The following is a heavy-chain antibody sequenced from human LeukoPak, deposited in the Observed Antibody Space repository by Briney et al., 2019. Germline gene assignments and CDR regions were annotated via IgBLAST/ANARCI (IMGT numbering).Heavy chain of an antibody. CDR3: TTGAAGGRAVVIGPHFDY. V-gene: IGHV3-15*01. D-gene: IGHD3-22*01. CDR2: IKSKTDGGTT. CDR1: GFTFSNYA. J-gene: IGHJ4*02. Sequence: PGGSLRLSCAASGFTFSNYAMRWVRQAPGKGLEWVGRIKSKTDGGTTDYAAPVKGRFTISRDDSKNTLYLQMNSLKTEDTAVYYCTTGAAGGRAVVIGPHFDYWGQGTLVTVSS.